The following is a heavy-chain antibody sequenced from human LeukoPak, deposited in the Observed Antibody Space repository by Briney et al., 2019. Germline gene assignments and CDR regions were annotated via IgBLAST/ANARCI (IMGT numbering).Heavy chain of an antibody. D-gene: IGHD2-2*01. CDR3: ARETFCSSTSCPIGDHFDY. Sequence: PGGSLRLSCAASGFTFRSYSMNWVRQAPGKGLEWVSSISSSSSYIYYADSLKGRFTISRDNAKNSLYLQMNSLRAEDTAVYYCARETFCSSTSCPIGDHFDYWGQGTLVTVSS. CDR2: ISSSSSYI. J-gene: IGHJ4*02. V-gene: IGHV3-21*01. CDR1: GFTFRSYS.